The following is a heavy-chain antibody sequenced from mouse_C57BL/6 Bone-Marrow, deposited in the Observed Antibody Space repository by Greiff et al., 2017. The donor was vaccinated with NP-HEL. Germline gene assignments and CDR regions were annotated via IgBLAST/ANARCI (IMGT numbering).Heavy chain of an antibody. V-gene: IGHV5-17*01. D-gene: IGHD1-1*01. CDR3: ARDPITTVVATNAMDY. J-gene: IGHJ4*01. CDR1: GFTFSDYG. Sequence: VKLVESGGGLVKPGGSLKLSCAASGFTFSDYGMHWVRQAPEKGLEWVAYISSGSSTIYYADTVKGRFTISRDNAKNTLFLQMTSLRSEDTAMYYCARDPITTVVATNAMDYWGQGTSVTVSS. CDR2: ISSGSSTI.